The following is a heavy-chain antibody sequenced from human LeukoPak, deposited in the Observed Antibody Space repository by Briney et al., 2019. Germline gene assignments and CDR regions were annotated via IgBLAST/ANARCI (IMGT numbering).Heavy chain of an antibody. Sequence: GRSLRLSCAASGFTFSSYAMHWVRQAPGKGLEWEAVISYDGSNKYYADSVKGRFTISRDNSKNTLYLQMNSLRAEDTAVYYCAYDEGFDYWGQGTLVTVSS. J-gene: IGHJ4*02. CDR3: AYDEGFDY. V-gene: IGHV3-30*01. CDR1: GFTFSSYA. D-gene: IGHD1-1*01. CDR2: ISYDGSNK.